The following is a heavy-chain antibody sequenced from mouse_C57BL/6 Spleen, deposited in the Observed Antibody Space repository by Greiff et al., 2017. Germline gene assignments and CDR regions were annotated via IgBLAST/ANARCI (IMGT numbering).Heavy chain of an antibody. J-gene: IGHJ2*01. Sequence: EVQVVESGGGLVQPKGSLKLSCAASGFSFNTYAMNWVRQAPGQGLEWVARIRSKSNNYATYYADSVKDRFTISRDDSESTLYLQMNNLKTEDTAVYYCVRQGDAGFDYWGQGTTLTVSS. D-gene: IGHD3-3*01. CDR2: IRSKSNNYAT. V-gene: IGHV10-1*01. CDR1: GFSFNTYA. CDR3: VRQGDAGFDY.